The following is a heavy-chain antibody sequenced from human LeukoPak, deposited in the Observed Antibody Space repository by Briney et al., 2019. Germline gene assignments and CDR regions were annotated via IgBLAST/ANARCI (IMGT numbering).Heavy chain of an antibody. CDR1: GITCSRDW. CDR3: EMDYGA. J-gene: IGHJ5*02. D-gene: IGHD4/OR15-4a*01. Sequence: GGSLRLSCSASGITCSRDWMLWVRQAPGKGLMWVSRINSDGSATTYADFVKGRFTISRDNAKNTVYLQMNSLRVDDTAIYYCEMDYGAWGQGTLVTVSP. V-gene: IGHV3-74*03. CDR2: INSDGSAT.